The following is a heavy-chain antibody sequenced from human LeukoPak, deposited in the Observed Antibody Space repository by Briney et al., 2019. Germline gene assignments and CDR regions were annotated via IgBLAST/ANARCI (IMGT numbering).Heavy chain of an antibody. CDR1: GFTFSSYW. J-gene: IGHJ4*02. D-gene: IGHD2-2*01. CDR3: AKRYCSSTSCSAPFDY. CDR2: ISGSGGST. V-gene: IGHV3-23*01. Sequence: GGSLRLSCAASGFTFSSYWMSWVRQAPGKGLEWVSAISGSGGSTYYADSVKGRFTISRDNSKNTLYLQMNSLRAEDTAVYYCAKRYCSSTSCSAPFDYWGQGTLVTVSS.